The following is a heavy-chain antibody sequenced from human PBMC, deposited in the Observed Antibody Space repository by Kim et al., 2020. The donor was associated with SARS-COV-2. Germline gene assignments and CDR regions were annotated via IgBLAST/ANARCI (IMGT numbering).Heavy chain of an antibody. V-gene: IGHV4-59*08. CDR2: VFDDGTT. Sequence: SETLSLTCTVSGGSMRSFYWSGIRQFPGKEMEWIGYVFDDGTTDYNPSLKSRVTISIDTSKNQFYLELTSVTAGDTAVYYCAKSGGEQTFYHYYMAVWG. D-gene: IGHD3-16*01. J-gene: IGHJ6*03. CDR1: GGSMRSFY. CDR3: AKSGGEQTFYHYYMAV.